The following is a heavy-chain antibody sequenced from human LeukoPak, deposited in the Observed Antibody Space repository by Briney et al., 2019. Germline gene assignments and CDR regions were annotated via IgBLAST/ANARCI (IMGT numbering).Heavy chain of an antibody. CDR2: ISSSSSYI. J-gene: IGHJ4*02. CDR3: ARDRDDYPDY. CDR1: GFTFSSDS. V-gene: IGHV3-21*01. Sequence: GGSLRLSCAASGFTFSSDSMNWVRQAPGKGLEWVSSISSSSSYIYYADSVKGRFTISRDNATNSLYLQMHSLRAEYTAVYYCARDRDDYPDYWGQGTLVTVSS. D-gene: IGHD2-21*01.